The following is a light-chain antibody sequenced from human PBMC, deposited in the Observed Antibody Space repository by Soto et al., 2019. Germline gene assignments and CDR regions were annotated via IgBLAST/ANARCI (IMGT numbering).Light chain of an antibody. CDR1: QDISNY. V-gene: IGKV1-33*01. J-gene: IGKJ4*01. Sequence: DIQMTQSPSSLSASVGDRVTITCQASQDISNYLNWYQQKPGKAPKLLIYDASNLETGVPSRFSGSGSGTDFTLKISRVEAEDVGVYYCMQTTQFPHTFGGGTKVEIK. CDR2: DAS. CDR3: MQTTQFPHT.